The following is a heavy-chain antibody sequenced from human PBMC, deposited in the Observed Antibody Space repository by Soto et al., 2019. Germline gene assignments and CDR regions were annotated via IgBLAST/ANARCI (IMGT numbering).Heavy chain of an antibody. Sequence: GGSLRLSCAASGFTFSNYAMSWVRQAPGKGLEWVSAISGSGGSTYYADSVKGRFTISRDNSKNTLYLQMNSLRAEDTAVYYCAKDTRRGRVLRFLESPRGMDVWGQGTTVTVSS. CDR1: GFTFSNYA. J-gene: IGHJ6*02. D-gene: IGHD3-3*01. V-gene: IGHV3-23*01. CDR2: ISGSGGST. CDR3: AKDTRRGRVLRFLESPRGMDV.